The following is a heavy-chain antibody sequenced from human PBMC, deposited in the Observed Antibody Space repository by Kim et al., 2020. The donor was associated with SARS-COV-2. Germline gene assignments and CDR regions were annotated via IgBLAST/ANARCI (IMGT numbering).Heavy chain of an antibody. CDR1: GYTFTGYY. CDR2: INPNSGGT. Sequence: ASVKVSCKASGYTFTGYYMHWVRQAPGQGLEWMGWINPNSGGTNYAQKFQGRVTMTRDTSISTAYMELSRLRSDDTAVYYCARVYCSSTSCSPGDYYYYGMDVWGQGTTVTVSS. V-gene: IGHV1-2*02. J-gene: IGHJ6*02. CDR3: ARVYCSSTSCSPGDYYYYGMDV. D-gene: IGHD2-2*01.